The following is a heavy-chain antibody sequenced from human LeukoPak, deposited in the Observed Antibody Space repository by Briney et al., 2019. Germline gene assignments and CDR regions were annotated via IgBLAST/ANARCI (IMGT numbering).Heavy chain of an antibody. CDR1: GGSISSYY. J-gene: IGHJ4*02. CDR2: IYYSGST. V-gene: IGHV4-59*01. CDR3: AREDDGDADY. D-gene: IGHD4-17*01. Sequence: PSETLSLTCTVSGGSISSYYWSWIRQPPVKGLEWIGYIYYSGSTNYNPSLKSRVTISVDTSKNQFSLKLSSVTAADTAVYYCAREDDGDADYWGQGTLVTVSS.